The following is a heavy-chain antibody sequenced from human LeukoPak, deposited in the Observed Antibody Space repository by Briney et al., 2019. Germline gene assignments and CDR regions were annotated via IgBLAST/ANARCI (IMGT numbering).Heavy chain of an antibody. CDR1: GGTFSSYA. J-gene: IGHJ3*02. Sequence: SVKVSCKASGGTFSSYAISWVRQAPGQGLEWMGGIIPIFGTANYAQKFQGRVTITADESTSTAYMELRSLRSDDTAVYYCARAAPDAFDIWGQGTMVTVSS. CDR2: IIPIFGTA. V-gene: IGHV1-69*13. CDR3: ARAAPDAFDI.